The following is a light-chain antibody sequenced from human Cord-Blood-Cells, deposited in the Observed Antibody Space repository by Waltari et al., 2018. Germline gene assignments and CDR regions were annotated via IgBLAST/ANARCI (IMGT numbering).Light chain of an antibody. V-gene: IGKV4-1*01. Sequence: DIVMTQSPDSLAVSLGERATINCKSSQSVLYSSNNKNYLAWYQQKPGQPPKLLIYWASTRXSXXXXRFSGSGSGTDFTLTISSLQAEDVAVYYCQQYYSTPYTFGQGTKLEIK. CDR1: QSVLYSSNNKNY. CDR2: WAS. J-gene: IGKJ2*01. CDR3: QQYYSTPYT.